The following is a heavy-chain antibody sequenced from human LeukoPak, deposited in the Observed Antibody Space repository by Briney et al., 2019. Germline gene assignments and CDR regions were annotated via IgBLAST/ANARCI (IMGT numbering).Heavy chain of an antibody. CDR1: GFTFSNYW. J-gene: IGHJ4*02. V-gene: IGHV3-21*01. Sequence: GGSLRLSCAASGFTFSNYWMTWVRQAPGKGLEWVSSISSSSSYIYYADSVKGRFAISRDNAKNSLYLQMNSLRAEDTAVYYCAISPGGYGSGSYSWGQGTLVTVSS. D-gene: IGHD3-10*01. CDR3: AISPGGYGSGSYS. CDR2: ISSSSSYI.